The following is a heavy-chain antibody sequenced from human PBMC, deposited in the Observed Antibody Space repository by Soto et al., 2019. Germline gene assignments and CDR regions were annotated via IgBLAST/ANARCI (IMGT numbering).Heavy chain of an antibody. CDR1: GFTFSSYG. J-gene: IGHJ5*02. CDR3: AKDAVVAATWASGWFDP. CDR2: ISYDGSNK. Sequence: GGSLRLSCAASGFTFSSYGMHWVRQAPGKGLEWVAVISYDGSNKYYADSVKGRFTISRDNSKNTLYLQMNSLRAEDTAVYYCAKDAVVAATWASGWFDPWGQGTLVTVSS. V-gene: IGHV3-30*18. D-gene: IGHD2-15*01.